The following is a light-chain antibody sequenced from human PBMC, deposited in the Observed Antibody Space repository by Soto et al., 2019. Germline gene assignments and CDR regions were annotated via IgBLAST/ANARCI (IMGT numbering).Light chain of an antibody. J-gene: IGKJ1*01. V-gene: IGKV1-27*01. CDR1: QGINNY. CDR3: QMYNSVPRT. CDR2: AAS. Sequence: DIRMTQSPPSLSASVGDKITITCRASQGINNYLAWYQQKPGEVPKLLIYAASTLQSGVSSRFSGSGSGTVFTLTINSLQPEDVGSYYCQMYNSVPRTFGQGTKVEIK.